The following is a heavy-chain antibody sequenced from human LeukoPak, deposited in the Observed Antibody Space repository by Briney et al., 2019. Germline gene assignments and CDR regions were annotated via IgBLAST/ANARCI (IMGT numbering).Heavy chain of an antibody. CDR3: ASGICSGGSCSLGY. CDR1: GYTFTSYG. Sequence: ASVKVSCKASGYTFTSYGISWVRQAPGQGLEWMGWISAYNGNTNYAQKLQGRVTMTTDTSTSTAYMGLRSLRSDDTAVYYCASGICSGGSCSLGYWGQGTLVTVSS. CDR2: ISAYNGNT. D-gene: IGHD2-15*01. J-gene: IGHJ4*02. V-gene: IGHV1-18*01.